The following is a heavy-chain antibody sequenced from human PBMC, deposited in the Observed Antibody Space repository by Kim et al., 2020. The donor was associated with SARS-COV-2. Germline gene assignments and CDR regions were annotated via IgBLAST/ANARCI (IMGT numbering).Heavy chain of an antibody. Sequence: SVKVSCKASGGTFSSYAISWVRQARGQGLEWMGGIIPIFGTANYAQKFQGRVTITADESTSTAYMELSSLTSEDTAVYYCAREPFITGTTPGFYYYYYYGMDVWGQGTTVTVSS. V-gene: IGHV1-69*13. CDR2: IIPIFGTA. CDR1: GGTFSSYA. J-gene: IGHJ6*02. D-gene: IGHD1-7*01. CDR3: AREPFITGTTPGFYYYYYYGMDV.